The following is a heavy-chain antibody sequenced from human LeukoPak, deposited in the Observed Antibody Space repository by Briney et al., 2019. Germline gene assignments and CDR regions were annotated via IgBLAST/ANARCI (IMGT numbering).Heavy chain of an antibody. J-gene: IGHJ4*02. D-gene: IGHD4-17*01. Sequence: GGSLRLSCAASGFTLSRERMDWVRQDPGRGREWVSSISSSSSYIYYADSVKGRFTISRDNAKNSLYLQMNSLRAEDTAVYYCARGYGDYGTDYWGQGTLVTVSS. CDR1: GFTLSRER. V-gene: IGHV3-21*01. CDR3: ARGYGDYGTDY. CDR2: ISSSSSYI.